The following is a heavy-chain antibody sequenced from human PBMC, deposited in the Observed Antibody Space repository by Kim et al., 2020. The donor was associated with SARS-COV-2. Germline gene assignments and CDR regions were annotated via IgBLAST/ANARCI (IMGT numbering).Heavy chain of an antibody. CDR3: ARVRLWAAAILREIPNWYFDL. D-gene: IGHD2-2*02. J-gene: IGHJ2*01. CDR2: IYYSGST. Sequence: SETLSLTCTVSGGSISSYYWSWIRQPPGKGLEWIGYIYYSGSTNYNPSLKSRVTISVDTSKNQFSLKLSSVTAADTAVYYCARVRLWAAAILREIPNWYFDLWGRGTLVTVSS. V-gene: IGHV4-59*01. CDR1: GGSISSYY.